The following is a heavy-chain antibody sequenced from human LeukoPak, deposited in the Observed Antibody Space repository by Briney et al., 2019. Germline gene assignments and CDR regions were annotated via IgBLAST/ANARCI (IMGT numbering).Heavy chain of an antibody. D-gene: IGHD3-22*01. CDR2: IYYSGST. CDR3: GRARDSSGYLDAFDI. V-gene: IGHV4-30-4*01. J-gene: IGHJ3*02. Sequence: PSETLSLTCTVSGGSISSGDSYWSWFRQPPGEGLEWIRYIYYSGSTYYNPSLKSRVTISVDTSKNQFSLKLHSVTAADTDVYYCGRARDSSGYLDAFDIWGQGTMVTVSS. CDR1: GGSISSGDSY.